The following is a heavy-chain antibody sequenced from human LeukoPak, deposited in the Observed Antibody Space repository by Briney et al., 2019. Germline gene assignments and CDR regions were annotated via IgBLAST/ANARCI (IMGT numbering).Heavy chain of an antibody. CDR1: GGSISSYY. CDR2: IYYSGST. J-gene: IGHJ4*02. D-gene: IGHD6-19*01. V-gene: IGHV4-59*01. Sequence: SETLSLTCTVSGGSISSYYWSWIRQPPGKGLEWIGYIYYSGSTNYNPSLKSRVTISVDTSKNQFSLKLSSVTAADTAVYYCARGVGMVAGNFDYWGQGTLVTVSS. CDR3: ARGVGMVAGNFDY.